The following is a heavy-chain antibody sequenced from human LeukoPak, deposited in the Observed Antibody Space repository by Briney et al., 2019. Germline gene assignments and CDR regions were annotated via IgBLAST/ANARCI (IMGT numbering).Heavy chain of an antibody. V-gene: IGHV1-18*01. J-gene: IGHJ5*02. Sequence: GASVKVSCKASGYTFTSYGISWVRQAPGQGLEWMGWISAYNGNTNYVQKLQGRVTMTTDTSTSTAYMELRSLRSDDTAVDYCARDYCSSTSCDKNWFDPWGQGTLVTVSS. CDR1: GYTFTSYG. CDR2: ISAYNGNT. D-gene: IGHD2-2*02. CDR3: ARDYCSSTSCDKNWFDP.